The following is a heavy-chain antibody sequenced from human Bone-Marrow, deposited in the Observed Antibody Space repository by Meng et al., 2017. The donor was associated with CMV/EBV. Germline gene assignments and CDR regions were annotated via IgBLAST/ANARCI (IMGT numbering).Heavy chain of an antibody. V-gene: IGHV1-2*02. CDR1: GYTFTSYD. D-gene: IGHD3-10*01. Sequence: ASMKVSCKASGYTFTSYDINWVRQATGQGLEWMGWMNPNSGGTNYAQKFQGRVTMTRDTSISTAYMELSRLRSDDTAVYYCARGYYGSGSYFTYWGQGTLVTVSS. CDR2: MNPNSGGT. CDR3: ARGYYGSGSYFTY. J-gene: IGHJ4*02.